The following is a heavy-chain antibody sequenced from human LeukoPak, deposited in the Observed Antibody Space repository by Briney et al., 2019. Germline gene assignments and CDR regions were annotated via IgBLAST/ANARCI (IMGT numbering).Heavy chain of an antibody. V-gene: IGHV3-23*01. J-gene: IGHJ6*03. CDR2: TSGSSGNT. CDR1: GFTFSSYA. Sequence: GGSLRLSCAASGFTFSSYAMNWVRQAPGKGLEWVSTTSGSSGNTYYADSVKGRFTFSRDNAENSLYLQMNGLRVEDTAVYYCARGHYFYHMDGWGEGTTVTVSS. CDR3: ARGHYFYHMDG.